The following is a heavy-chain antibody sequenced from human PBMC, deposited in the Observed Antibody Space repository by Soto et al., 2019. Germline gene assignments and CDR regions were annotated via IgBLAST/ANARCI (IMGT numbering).Heavy chain of an antibody. J-gene: IGHJ4*02. Sequence: GGSLRLPCAASGFTFSSYAMHWVRQAPGKELEWVAVISYDGSNKYYADSVKGRFTISRDNSKNTLYLQMNSLRAEDTAVYYCARESAMVIDYWGQGTLVTVSS. CDR2: ISYDGSNK. D-gene: IGHD5-18*01. V-gene: IGHV3-30-3*01. CDR1: GFTFSSYA. CDR3: ARESAMVIDY.